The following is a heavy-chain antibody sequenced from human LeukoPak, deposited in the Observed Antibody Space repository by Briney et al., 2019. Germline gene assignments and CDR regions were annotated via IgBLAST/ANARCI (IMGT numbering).Heavy chain of an antibody. D-gene: IGHD6-13*01. J-gene: IGHJ3*02. V-gene: IGHV7-4-1*02. Sequence: ASVKVSCKASGYTFTSYGISWVRQAPGQGLEWMGWINTNTGNPTYAQGFTGRFVFSSDTSVSTAYLQISSLKAEDTAVYYCARDHSSSLDAFDIWGQGTMVTVSS. CDR3: ARDHSSSLDAFDI. CDR2: INTNTGNP. CDR1: GYTFTSYG.